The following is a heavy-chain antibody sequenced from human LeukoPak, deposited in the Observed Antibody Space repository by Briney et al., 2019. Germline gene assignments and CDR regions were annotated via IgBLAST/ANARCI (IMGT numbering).Heavy chain of an antibody. CDR2: ISGDGGST. CDR3: AKGVGYSSGWYMDYYYMDV. V-gene: IGHV3-43*02. D-gene: IGHD6-19*01. J-gene: IGHJ6*03. CDR1: GFTFDDYA. Sequence: GGSLRLSCAASGFTFDDYAMHWVHQAPGKGLEWVSLISGDGGSTYYADSVKGRFTISRDNSKNSLYLQMNSLRTEDTALYYCAKGVGYSSGWYMDYYYMDVWGKGTTVTVSS.